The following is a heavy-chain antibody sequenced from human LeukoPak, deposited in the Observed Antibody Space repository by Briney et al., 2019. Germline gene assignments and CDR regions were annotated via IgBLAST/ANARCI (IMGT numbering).Heavy chain of an antibody. V-gene: IGHV1-18*01. Sequence: GASVKLSCKASGYTFTSYGISWVRQAPGQGLGWMGWISAYNGNTNYAQKLQGRVTMTTDTSTSTAYMELRSLRSDDPAVYYCARGYSSSWKRKLFDYWRQGTLVTVSS. J-gene: IGHJ4*02. CDR3: ARGYSSSWKRKLFDY. CDR1: GYTFTSYG. CDR2: ISAYNGNT. D-gene: IGHD6-13*01.